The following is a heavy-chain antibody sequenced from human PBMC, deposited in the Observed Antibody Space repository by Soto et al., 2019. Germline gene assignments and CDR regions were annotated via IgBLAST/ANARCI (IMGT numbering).Heavy chain of an antibody. D-gene: IGHD5-18*01. J-gene: IGHJ4*02. Sequence: QVQLQESGPGLVKPSETLSLTCTVSGGSVSSGSYYWSWIRQPPGKGLEWIGYIYYSGSTNYNPSLKSRVTISVDTSKNQFSLKLSSVTAADTAVYYCAWIPTAMVPLFDYWGQGTLVTVSS. V-gene: IGHV4-61*01. CDR2: IYYSGST. CDR1: GGSVSSGSYY. CDR3: AWIPTAMVPLFDY.